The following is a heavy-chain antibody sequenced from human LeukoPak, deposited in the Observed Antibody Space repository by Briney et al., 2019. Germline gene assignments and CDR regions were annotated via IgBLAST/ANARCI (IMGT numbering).Heavy chain of an antibody. CDR3: ARGRDSSALDAFDI. D-gene: IGHD3-22*01. CDR1: GFTFSSYG. CDR2: ISSSSSYI. Sequence: SGGSLRLSCAASGFTFSSYGMNRVRQAPGKGLEWVSSISSSSSYIYYADSVKGRFTISRDNAKNSLYLQMNSLRAEDTAVYYCARGRDSSALDAFDIWGQGTMVTVSS. V-gene: IGHV3-21*01. J-gene: IGHJ3*02.